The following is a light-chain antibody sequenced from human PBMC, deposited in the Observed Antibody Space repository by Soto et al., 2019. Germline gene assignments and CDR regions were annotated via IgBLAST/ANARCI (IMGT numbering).Light chain of an antibody. Sequence: GDSVTITCRASQNIRNWLAWYQQKPGEAPKLLIYDASALPRGVPSRFSVSGSGTKFTLTIASLQPDDFATYYCQQYETFSGTFGPGTKVDIK. CDR3: QQYETFSGT. CDR2: DAS. V-gene: IGKV1-5*01. J-gene: IGKJ1*01. CDR1: QNIRNW.